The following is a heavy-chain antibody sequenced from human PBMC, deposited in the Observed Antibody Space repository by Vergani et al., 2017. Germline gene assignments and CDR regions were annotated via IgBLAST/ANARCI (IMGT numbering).Heavy chain of an antibody. CDR1: GGSMSGYY. J-gene: IGHJ3*02. D-gene: IGHD4-11*01. CDR2: MYHSGST. Sequence: QVRLQESGPGLVKPSETLSLTCSVSGGSMSGYYWSWIRQPPGKELEWIGYMYHSGSTNYNPSLETRVTISGDTSKNQFSLKLNSVTAADTAVYYCARESNYASPQTDAFDIWGQGTMVTVSS. CDR3: ARESNYASPQTDAFDI. V-gene: IGHV4-59*01.